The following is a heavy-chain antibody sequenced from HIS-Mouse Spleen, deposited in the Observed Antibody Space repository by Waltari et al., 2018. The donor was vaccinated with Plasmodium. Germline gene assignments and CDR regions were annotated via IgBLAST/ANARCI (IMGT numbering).Heavy chain of an antibody. J-gene: IGHJ4*02. CDR1: GFTFSSYA. CDR2: ISYDGSNK. D-gene: IGHD2-15*01. Sequence: QVQLVESGGGVVQPGRSLRVSCVAAGFTFSSYATHWVRQAPGKGLEWVAVISYDGSNKYYADSVKGRFTISRDNSKNTLYLQMNSLRAEDTAVYYCARDRRLAFDYWGQGTLVTVSS. CDR3: ARDRRLAFDY. V-gene: IGHV3-30*04.